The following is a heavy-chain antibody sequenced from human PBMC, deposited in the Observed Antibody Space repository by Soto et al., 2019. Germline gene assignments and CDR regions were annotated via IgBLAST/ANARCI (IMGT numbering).Heavy chain of an antibody. CDR3: ASWARSAAGTGFDY. V-gene: IGHV4-30-4*01. Sequence: QVQLQESGPGLVKPTQTLSLTCTVSGGSISSGDYYWSWIRQPPGKGLEWIGYIYYSGNAYYNPSLVSRVTVSVVTSKNQISLKRSSVTAADTAVYYCASWARSAAGTGFDYWGQGTLVTVSS. CDR1: GGSISSGDYY. J-gene: IGHJ4*02. CDR2: IYYSGNA. D-gene: IGHD6-13*01.